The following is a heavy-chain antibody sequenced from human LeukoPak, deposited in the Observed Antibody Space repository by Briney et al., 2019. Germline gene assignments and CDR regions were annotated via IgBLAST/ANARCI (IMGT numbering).Heavy chain of an antibody. CDR2: INPSNGDT. CDR3: ARSWYGMDV. V-gene: IGHV1-2*06. CDR1: GYTFTASY. D-gene: IGHD1-14*01. Sequence: ASVKVSCKASGYTFTASYMRWARQAPGQGLEWMGRINPSNGDTEYEQKFQGRVTMTRDTSISTVYMELSRLTSDDTAVYYCARSWYGMDVWGQGTTVTVSS. J-gene: IGHJ6*02.